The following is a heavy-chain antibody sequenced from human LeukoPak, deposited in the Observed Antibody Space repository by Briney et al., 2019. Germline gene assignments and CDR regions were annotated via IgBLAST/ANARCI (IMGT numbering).Heavy chain of an antibody. CDR1: GFTFSNYG. Sequence: GGSLRLSCVASGFTFSNYGMHWVRQAPGKGLEWVAFIRYDGSDKYYADSVKGRFTISRDNSKNTLYLQMNSLRSEDTAVYYCAKDWGGSFYQCMDVWGKGTTVTVSS. V-gene: IGHV3-30*02. D-gene: IGHD2-2*01. CDR2: IRYDGSDK. CDR3: AKDWGGSFYQCMDV. J-gene: IGHJ6*03.